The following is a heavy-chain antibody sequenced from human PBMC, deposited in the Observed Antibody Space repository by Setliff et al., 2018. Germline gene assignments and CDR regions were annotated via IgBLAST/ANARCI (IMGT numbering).Heavy chain of an antibody. D-gene: IGHD3-16*01. CDR2: ISGSGGST. CDR3: VLFGDRDTVDS. V-gene: IGHV3-23*01. CDR1: GFTFSSYA. Sequence: PGGSLRLSCAASGFTFSSYAMSWVRQAPGKGLEWVSAISGSGGSTYYADSVKDRFTISRDNSKNTLYLQMNSLRAEDTAVYYCVLFGDRDTVDSWGQGTMVTVSS. J-gene: IGHJ3*02.